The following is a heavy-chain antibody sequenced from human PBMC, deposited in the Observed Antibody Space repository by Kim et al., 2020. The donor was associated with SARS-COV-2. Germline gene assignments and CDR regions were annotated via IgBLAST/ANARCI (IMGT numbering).Heavy chain of an antibody. Sequence: ASVKVSCKASGYTFTSYGISWVRQAPGQGLEWMGWISAYNGNTNYAQKLQGRVTMTTDTSTSTAYMELRSLRSEDTAVYYCARDLSSYYYDSSGQSPVDYWGQGTLVTVSS. CDR3: ARDLSSYYYDSSGQSPVDY. CDR1: GYTFTSYG. V-gene: IGHV1-18*01. D-gene: IGHD3-22*01. J-gene: IGHJ4*02. CDR2: ISAYNGNT.